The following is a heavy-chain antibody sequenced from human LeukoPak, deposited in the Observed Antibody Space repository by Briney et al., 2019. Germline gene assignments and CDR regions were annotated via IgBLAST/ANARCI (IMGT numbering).Heavy chain of an antibody. Sequence: SETLSLTCTVSGGSISSSSYYWGWIRQPPGKGLEWIGSIYYSGSTYYNPSLKSRVTISVDTSKNQFSLKLSSVTAADTAVYYCARETTVTTGHIDVWGKGTTVTVSS. CDR1: GGSISSSSYY. D-gene: IGHD4-11*01. J-gene: IGHJ6*03. V-gene: IGHV4-39*07. CDR3: ARETTVTTGHIDV. CDR2: IYYSGST.